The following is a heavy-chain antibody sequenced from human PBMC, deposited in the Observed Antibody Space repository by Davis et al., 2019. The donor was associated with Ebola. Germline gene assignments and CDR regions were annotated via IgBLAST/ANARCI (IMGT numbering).Heavy chain of an antibody. CDR2: IYHSGSA. V-gene: IGHV4-30-2*05. CDR3: ARRGYSGYHDY. Sequence: SETLSLTCAVSGASIASGGYSWSWIRQPPGKGLEWIGYIYHSGSAYYNPSLKSRVTISVDTSKNQFSLKLNSVTAADTAVYYCARRGYSGYHDYWGQGTLVTVSS. J-gene: IGHJ4*02. D-gene: IGHD5-12*01. CDR1: GASIASGGYS.